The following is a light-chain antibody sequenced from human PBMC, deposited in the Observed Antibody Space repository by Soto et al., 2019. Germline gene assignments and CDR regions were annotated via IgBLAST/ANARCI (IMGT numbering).Light chain of an antibody. CDR3: QQYHNWPIT. J-gene: IGKJ5*01. Sequence: EIVMTHSPATLSVSPGERATLSCSASHSVSSNLAWHQQKPGQAPRILMYDASTRATGIPARFSGSGSGTEFTLTISSVQSEDFAVYYCQQYHNWPITFGQGTRLEIK. CDR1: HSVSSN. V-gene: IGKV3-15*01. CDR2: DAS.